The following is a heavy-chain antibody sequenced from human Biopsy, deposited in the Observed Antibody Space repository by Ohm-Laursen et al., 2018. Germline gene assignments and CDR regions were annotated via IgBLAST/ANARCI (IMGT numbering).Heavy chain of an antibody. Sequence: ASVKVSCKSSGYTFTGYYLHWVRQAPGHGLEWMGWINPNSGNANYAQSFQGRLTVTRDTSISTAYMELTSLTFDDTAIYYCARVPAYPSIDGYYGLDLWGQGTTVIVSS. CDR2: INPNSGNA. CDR3: ARVPAYPSIDGYYGLDL. D-gene: IGHD3-9*01. J-gene: IGHJ6*02. V-gene: IGHV1-2*02. CDR1: GYTFTGYY.